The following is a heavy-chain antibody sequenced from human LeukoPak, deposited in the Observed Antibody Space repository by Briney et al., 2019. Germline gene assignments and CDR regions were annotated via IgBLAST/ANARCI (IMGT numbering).Heavy chain of an antibody. Sequence: PSETLSLTCAVYGGSFSGYYWSWIRQPPGKGLEWIGEINHSGSTNYNPSLKSRVTISVDTSKNQFSLKLSSVTAADTAVYYCARGAEYCSGGSCYSVRYGMDVWGQGTTVTVSS. CDR1: GGSFSGYY. CDR3: ARGAEYCSGGSCYSVRYGMDV. CDR2: INHSGST. J-gene: IGHJ6*02. V-gene: IGHV4-34*01. D-gene: IGHD2-15*01.